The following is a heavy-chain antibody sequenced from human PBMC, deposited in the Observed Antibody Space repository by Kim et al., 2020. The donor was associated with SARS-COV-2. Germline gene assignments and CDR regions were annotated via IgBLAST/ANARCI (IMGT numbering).Heavy chain of an antibody. J-gene: IGHJ3*02. D-gene: IGHD5-18*01. V-gene: IGHV3-23*01. CDR3: AKDVQLWLTADAFDN. Sequence: DAVKGRFTISRDNAKNTLYLQMNSLRAEDTAVYYCAKDVQLWLTADAFDNWGQGTMVTVSS.